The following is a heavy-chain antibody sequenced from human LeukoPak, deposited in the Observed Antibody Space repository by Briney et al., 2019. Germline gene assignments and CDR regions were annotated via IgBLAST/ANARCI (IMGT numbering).Heavy chain of an antibody. J-gene: IGHJ3*02. CDR1: GGSISGYY. Sequence: SETLSLTCTVSGGSISGYYWGWIRQPPGKGLEWMGYFYNRGTTNYNPSLKSRVTMSVDTSKNQFSLKLTSVTAADTAVYYCARDFKYYGSSGYYAFDIWGQGTMVTVSS. CDR2: FYNRGTT. D-gene: IGHD3-22*01. V-gene: IGHV4-59*01. CDR3: ARDFKYYGSSGYYAFDI.